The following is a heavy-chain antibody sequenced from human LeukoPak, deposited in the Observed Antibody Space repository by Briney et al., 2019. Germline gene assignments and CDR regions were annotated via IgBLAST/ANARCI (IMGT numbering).Heavy chain of an antibody. CDR2: INPNSGDR. D-gene: IGHD3-10*01. J-gene: IGHJ6*02. Sequence: ASVKVSCKASGYIFTDYFIHWVRQAPGQGPEWMGWINPNSGDRKYAQKFQGRVNMTRETSISTADMEVRSLRSDDTAVYYCARDRHGSGTYNYYGMDVWGQGTTVTVSS. V-gene: IGHV1-2*02. CDR3: ARDRHGSGTYNYYGMDV. CDR1: GYIFTDYF.